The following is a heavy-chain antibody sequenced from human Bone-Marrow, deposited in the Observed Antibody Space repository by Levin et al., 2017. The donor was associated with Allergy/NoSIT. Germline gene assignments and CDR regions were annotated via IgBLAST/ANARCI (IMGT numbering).Heavy chain of an antibody. CDR3: ARELYIARFLRVGFDP. J-gene: IGHJ5*02. CDR2: ISSSGSTI. V-gene: IGHV3-11*01. Sequence: PGGSLRLSCAASGFTFSDYYMSWIRQAPGKGLEWVSYISSSGSTIYYADSVKGRFTISRDNAKNSLYLQMNSLRAEDTAVYYCARELYIARFLRVGFDPWGQGTLVTVSS. D-gene: IGHD6-13*01. CDR1: GFTFSDYY.